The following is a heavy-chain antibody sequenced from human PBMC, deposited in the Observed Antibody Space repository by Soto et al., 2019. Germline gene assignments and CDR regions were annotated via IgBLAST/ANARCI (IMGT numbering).Heavy chain of an antibody. D-gene: IGHD2-8*01. J-gene: IGHJ4*02. CDR2: INWNTGTT. Sequence: EVQLVESGGGLVQPGRSLSLSCVASGFNFHNYAMHWVRQVPGKGLEWVSGINWNTGTTGYAVSVKVRFILSRDNARHSLYLEMTSLRVEATAFYYCAIKEYDSGGSDSWGPGTLVTVSS. CDR3: AIKEYDSGGSDS. CDR1: GFNFHNYA. V-gene: IGHV3-9*01.